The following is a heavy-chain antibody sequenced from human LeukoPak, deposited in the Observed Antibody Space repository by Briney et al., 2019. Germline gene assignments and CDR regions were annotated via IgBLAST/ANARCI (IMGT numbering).Heavy chain of an antibody. V-gene: IGHV1-2*04. J-gene: IGHJ4*02. Sequence: ASVKVSCKASGYTFTGYYMHWVRQAPGQGLEWMGWINPNSGGTNYAQKFQGWVTMTRDTSISTAYMELSKLRSDDTAVYYCARDFGDTAMVYWGQGTLVTVSS. D-gene: IGHD5-18*01. CDR3: ARDFGDTAMVY. CDR2: INPNSGGT. CDR1: GYTFTGYY.